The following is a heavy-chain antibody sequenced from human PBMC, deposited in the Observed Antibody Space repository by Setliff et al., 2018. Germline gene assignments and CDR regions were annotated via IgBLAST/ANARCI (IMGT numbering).Heavy chain of an antibody. D-gene: IGHD4-17*01. CDR1: GGSFSSYA. V-gene: IGHV1-18*01. CDR2: ISAYTGKT. J-gene: IGHJ4*02. Sequence: ASVKVSCKASGGSFSSYAIIWVRQAPGQGFEWMGWISAYTGKTDYAQNFQGRITMTRDTSTSTAYMELSSLRSEDRAIYHCVRGGRTLTTLPPSPPFAYWGQGTLVTVSS. CDR3: VRGGRTLTTLPPSPPFAY.